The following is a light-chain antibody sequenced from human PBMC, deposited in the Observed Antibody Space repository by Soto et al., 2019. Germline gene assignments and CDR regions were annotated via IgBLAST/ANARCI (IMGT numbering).Light chain of an antibody. V-gene: IGKV3-15*01. CDR3: QQYDNWPPLT. CDR1: QSVSSN. CDR2: GAS. Sequence: EIVMTQSPATRSVSPGERATLSCRASQSVSSNLAWYQQKPGQAPRLLIYGASTRATGIPARFSGSGSGTEFTLTISSLQSEDFAIYYCQQYDNWPPLTFGGGTNVEIK. J-gene: IGKJ4*01.